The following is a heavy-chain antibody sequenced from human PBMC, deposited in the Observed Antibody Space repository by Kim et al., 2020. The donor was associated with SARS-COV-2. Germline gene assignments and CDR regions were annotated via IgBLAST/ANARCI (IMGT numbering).Heavy chain of an antibody. Sequence: SETLSLTCAVYGGSFSGYYWSWIRQPPGKGLEWIGEINHSGSTNYNPSLKSRVTISVDTSKNQFSLKLSSVTAADTAVYYCARVRTGGRGYYYYYGMDVWGQGTTVTVSS. CDR3: ARVRTGGRGYYYYYGMDV. CDR2: INHSGST. J-gene: IGHJ6*02. CDR1: GGSFSGYY. V-gene: IGHV4-34*01. D-gene: IGHD2-8*02.